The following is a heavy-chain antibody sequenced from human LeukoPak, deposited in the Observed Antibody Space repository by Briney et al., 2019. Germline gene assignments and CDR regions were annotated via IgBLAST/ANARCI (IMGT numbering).Heavy chain of an antibody. CDR1: GFTVSTNC. Sequence: GGSLRLSCAASGFTVSTNCMTWVRQAPGKGLEWVSTIYSGGTTYYADSVKGRFTISRDNSKNTLYLQMNSLRAEDTAVYYCARATTVWRYYFDYWGQGTLVTVSS. CDR3: ARATTVWRYYFDY. J-gene: IGHJ4*02. CDR2: IYSGGTT. D-gene: IGHD4-17*01. V-gene: IGHV3-53*01.